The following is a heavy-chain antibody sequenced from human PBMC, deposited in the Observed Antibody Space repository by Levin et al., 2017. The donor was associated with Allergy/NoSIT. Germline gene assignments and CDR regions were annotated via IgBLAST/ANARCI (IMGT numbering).Heavy chain of an antibody. D-gene: IGHD3-10*01. J-gene: IGHJ2*01. CDR2: IYYSGST. CDR3: AREKEYYGSGGLYWYFDR. V-gene: IGHV4-59*01. CDR1: GGSISSYY. Sequence: SETLSLTCTVSGGSISSYYWSWIRQPPGKGLEWIGYIYYSGSTNYNPSLKSRVTISVDTSKNQFSLKLSSVTAADTAVYYCAREKEYYGSGGLYWYFDRWGRGTLVTVSS.